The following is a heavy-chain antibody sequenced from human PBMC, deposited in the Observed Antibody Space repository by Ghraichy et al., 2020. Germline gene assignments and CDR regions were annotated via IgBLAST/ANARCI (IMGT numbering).Heavy chain of an antibody. CDR2: INHSGST. D-gene: IGHD3-10*01. CDR1: GGSFSGYY. CDR3: ARGPITMVRGAKGVSNWFDP. V-gene: IGHV4-34*01. J-gene: IGHJ5*02. Sequence: SETLSLTCAVYGGSFSGYYWSWIRQPPGKGLEWIGEINHSGSTNYNPSLKSRVTISVDTSKNQFSLKLSSVTAADTAVYYCARGPITMVRGAKGVSNWFDPWGQGTLVTVSS.